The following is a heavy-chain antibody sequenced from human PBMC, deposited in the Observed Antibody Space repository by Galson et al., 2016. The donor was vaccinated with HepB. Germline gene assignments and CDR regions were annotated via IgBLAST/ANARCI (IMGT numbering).Heavy chain of an antibody. CDR1: GDSISVSRHY. D-gene: IGHD1-1*01. V-gene: IGHV4-39*07. J-gene: IGHJ5*02. CDR3: AKDNWNDEGGWFDP. Sequence: SETLSLTCTVSGDSISVSRHYWGWVRQPPGRGLEWIGSISYNGDPYYNPSLKSRVTISVDTSTNQFSLNLRSVTAADTAVYYCAKDNWNDEGGWFDPWGQGTLTTVSS. CDR2: ISYNGDP.